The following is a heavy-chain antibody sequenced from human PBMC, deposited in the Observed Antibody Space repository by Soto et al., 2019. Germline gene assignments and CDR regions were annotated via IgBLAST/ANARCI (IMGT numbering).Heavy chain of an antibody. D-gene: IGHD4-17*01. CDR1: GYAFSQFY. CDR2: INPNSGRT. V-gene: IGHV1-2*04. CDR3: ARESGGTTATLDYYYFYMDV. Sequence: QVQLVQSGAEVKKPGASVKVSCKASGYAFSQFYIHWMRQAPGQGLEWMGWINPNSGRTKFAQKFQGWVNMTRDTSIKTVYMELSGLTSDATAVYYCARESGGTTATLDYYYFYMDVWGKGTTVTVSS. J-gene: IGHJ6*03.